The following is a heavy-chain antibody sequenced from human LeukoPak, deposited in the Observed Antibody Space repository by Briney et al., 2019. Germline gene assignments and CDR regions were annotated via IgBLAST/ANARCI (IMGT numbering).Heavy chain of an antibody. J-gene: IGHJ4*02. CDR3: ARATYYYDSSGELFDY. Sequence: ASVKVSCKASGYTFTGYYMHWVRQAPGQGLEWMGWINPNSGGTNYAQKFQGWVTMTRDTSISTAYMELSRLRSDDTAVYYCARATYYYDSSGELFDYWGQGTLVTVSS. CDR2: INPNSGGT. V-gene: IGHV1-2*04. CDR1: GYTFTGYY. D-gene: IGHD3-22*01.